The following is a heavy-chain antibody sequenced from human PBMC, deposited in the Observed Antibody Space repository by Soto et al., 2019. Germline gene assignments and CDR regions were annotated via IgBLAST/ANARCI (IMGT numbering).Heavy chain of an antibody. CDR1: GFIFSNYA. D-gene: IGHD6-6*01. J-gene: IGHJ4*02. V-gene: IGHV3-23*01. CDR3: VREGSSSGLHLDH. Sequence: GGSLRLSCAASGFIFSNYAMSWVRQAPGKGLEWVSFISGSGSSTYYADSVKGRFTISRGNSKNTLYLQMNSLRAEDAAVYYCVREGSSSGLHLDHWGRGTLVTVSS. CDR2: ISGSGSST.